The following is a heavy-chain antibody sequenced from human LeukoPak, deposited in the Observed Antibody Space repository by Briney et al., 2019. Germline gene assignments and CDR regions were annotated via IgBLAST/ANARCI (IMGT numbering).Heavy chain of an antibody. D-gene: IGHD2-2*01. V-gene: IGHV3-21*01. Sequence: GGSLRLSCAASGFTFSSYSMKWVRQAPGKGLEWVSTISSSSSYIYYADSVKGRFTISRDNAKNSLYLQMNSLRAEDTAVYYCARDPRVVVPAARVPWFDPWGQGTLVTVSS. CDR1: GFTFSSYS. CDR2: ISSSSSYI. J-gene: IGHJ5*02. CDR3: ARDPRVVVPAARVPWFDP.